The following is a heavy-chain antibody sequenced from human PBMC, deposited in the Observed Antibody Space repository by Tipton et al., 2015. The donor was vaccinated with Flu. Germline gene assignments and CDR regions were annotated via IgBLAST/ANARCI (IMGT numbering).Heavy chain of an antibody. CDR2: IYYSGTT. CDR3: ARDLWNDRRAYYYYGVDV. J-gene: IGHJ6*02. CDR1: GGSISSSSYY. Sequence: LRLSCTVSGGSISSSSYYWGWIRQPPEKGLEWIGGIYYSGTTYYNPSLKSRVTISVDTSNNQFSLDLTSLTAADTAVYFCARDLWNDRRAYYYYGVDVWGQGTTVTVSS. D-gene: IGHD1-1*01. V-gene: IGHV4-39*07.